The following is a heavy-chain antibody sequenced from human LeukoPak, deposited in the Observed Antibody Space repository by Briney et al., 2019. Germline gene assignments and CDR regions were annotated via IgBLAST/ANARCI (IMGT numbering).Heavy chain of an antibody. Sequence: EPSETLSLTCTVSGGSISSSSYYWGWIRQPPGKGLEWIGSIYYSGSTYYNPSLKSRVTISVDTSKNQFSLKLSSVTAADTAVYYCATTTVTTSSSYYFDYWGPGTLVTVSS. CDR2: IYYSGST. CDR1: GGSISSSSYY. D-gene: IGHD4-17*01. J-gene: IGHJ4*02. V-gene: IGHV4-39*01. CDR3: ATTTVTTSSSYYFDY.